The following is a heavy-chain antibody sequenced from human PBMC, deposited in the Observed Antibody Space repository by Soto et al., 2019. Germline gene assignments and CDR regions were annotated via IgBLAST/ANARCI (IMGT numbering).Heavy chain of an antibody. CDR1: GGSISSFD. Sequence: SETLSLTCTVSGGSISSFDWSWIRQPPGKGLEWIGYVYYSGSTNYNPSLKSRVTISVDSSKNQFSLKLSSVTAADTAVYYCARVSSVTAGTTQKYYYYLDVWGKGTTVTVSS. CDR2: VYYSGST. D-gene: IGHD1-1*01. V-gene: IGHV4-59*08. J-gene: IGHJ6*03. CDR3: ARVSSVTAGTTQKYYYYLDV.